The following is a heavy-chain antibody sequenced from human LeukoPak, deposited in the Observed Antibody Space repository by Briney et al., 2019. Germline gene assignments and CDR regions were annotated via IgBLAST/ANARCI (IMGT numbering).Heavy chain of an antibody. Sequence: SETLSLTCTVSGGSISSYYWSWIRQPPGKGLEWIGYIYYSGSTNYNPSLKSRVTISVDTSKNQFSLKLSSVTAADTAVYYCARWYSSSWRRGSYFDYWGQGTLVTVSS. CDR2: IYYSGST. D-gene: IGHD6-13*01. V-gene: IGHV4-59*08. CDR3: ARWYSSSWRRGSYFDY. CDR1: GGSISSYY. J-gene: IGHJ4*02.